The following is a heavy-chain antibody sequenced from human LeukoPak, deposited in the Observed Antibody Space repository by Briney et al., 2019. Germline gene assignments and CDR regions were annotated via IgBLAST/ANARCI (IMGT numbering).Heavy chain of an antibody. J-gene: IGHJ4*02. V-gene: IGHV4-34*01. CDR1: GGCFSGYY. Sequence: SETLSLTCAVYGGCFSGYYCSWIRQPPGKGLEWIGEINHSGSTNYNPSLKSRVTISVDTSKNQFSLKLSSLTAADTAVYYCARARGVVATIFHWGQGTLVTVSS. CDR3: ARARGVVATIFH. CDR2: INHSGST. D-gene: IGHD5-12*01.